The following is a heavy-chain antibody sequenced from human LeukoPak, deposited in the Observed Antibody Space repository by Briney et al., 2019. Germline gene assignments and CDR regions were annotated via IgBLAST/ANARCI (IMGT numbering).Heavy chain of an antibody. CDR2: IYYSGST. J-gene: IGHJ4*02. CDR3: ARVVDTAMVTNFDY. CDR1: GGSISSSSYY. D-gene: IGHD5-18*01. Sequence: SETLSLTRTVSGGSISSSSYYWGWIRQPPGKGLEWIGSIYYSGSTYYNPSLKSRVTISVDTSKNQFSLKLSSVTAADTAVYYCARVVDTAMVTNFDYWGQGTLVTVSS. V-gene: IGHV4-39*01.